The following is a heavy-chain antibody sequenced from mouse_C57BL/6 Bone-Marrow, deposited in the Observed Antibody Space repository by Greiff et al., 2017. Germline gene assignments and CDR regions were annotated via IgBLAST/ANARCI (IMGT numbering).Heavy chain of an antibody. CDR2: ILPGSGSP. Sequence: VQLHQSGAELMKPGASVKLSCKATGYTFTGYWIEWVKQRPGHGLEWIGEILPGSGSPNSNEKFKGKATFTADTPSNPAYMQLSSLTPEDSAIYYSARTGATVVADFDYWGQGTTLTVSS. V-gene: IGHV1-9*01. CDR3: ARTGATVVADFDY. CDR1: GYTFTGYW. J-gene: IGHJ2*01. D-gene: IGHD1-1*01.